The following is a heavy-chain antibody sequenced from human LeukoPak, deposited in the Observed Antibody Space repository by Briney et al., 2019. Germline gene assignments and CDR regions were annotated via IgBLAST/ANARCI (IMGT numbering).Heavy chain of an antibody. CDR1: GDSISNGAYY. V-gene: IGHV4-31*03. CDR2: IAYSGST. CDR3: ARDVPSRRGDDPLDP. Sequence: PSQTLSLTCTVSGDSISNGAYYWNWVRHHPGKGLEWIGLIAYSGSTFYNPSLLSRVDISLDMSKNQFSLKLNSVTAADTAIYYCARDVPSRRGDDPLDPSGQGIQVIVSS. J-gene: IGHJ5*02. D-gene: IGHD3-10*01.